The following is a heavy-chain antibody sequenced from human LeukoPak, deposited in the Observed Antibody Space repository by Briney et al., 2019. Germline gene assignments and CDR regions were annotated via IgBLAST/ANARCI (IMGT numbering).Heavy chain of an antibody. V-gene: IGHV4-61*01. J-gene: IGHJ4*02. CDR1: GGSVSSDNYY. D-gene: IGHD3-22*01. CDR2: ISYSGST. CDR3: ARRHYYNGRAYYFLDF. Sequence: PSETLSLTCTVSGGSVSSDNYYWTWIRQPPGKGLQWIGYISYSGSTNYNPSLKSRVTISLHTSKNQFSLRLSSLTAAGTAVYYCARRHYYNGRAYYFLDFWGQGTLVTVSS.